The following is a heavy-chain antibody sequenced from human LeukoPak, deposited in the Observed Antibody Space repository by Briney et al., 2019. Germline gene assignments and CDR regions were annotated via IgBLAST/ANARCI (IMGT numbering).Heavy chain of an antibody. V-gene: IGHV4-59*11. Sequence: SETLSLTCTVSGGSISSHYWSWIRQPPGKGLEWIGYIYYSGSTNYNPSLKSRVTISVDTSKNQFSLKLSSVTAADTAVYYCAKRPNSYYYYYMDVWGKGTTVTVSS. CDR2: IYYSGST. J-gene: IGHJ6*03. CDR3: AKRPNSYYYYYMDV. CDR1: GGSISSHY. D-gene: IGHD1-1*01.